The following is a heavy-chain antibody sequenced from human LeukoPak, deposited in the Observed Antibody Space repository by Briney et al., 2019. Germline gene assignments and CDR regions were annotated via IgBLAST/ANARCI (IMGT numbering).Heavy chain of an antibody. Sequence: ASVKVSCKASGYTFTGYYMHWVRQAPGQGLEWMGWINPNSGGTNYEQKFQGRVTMTRDTSISTAYMELSRLRSDDTAVYHCAREGQYSSSWPDYWGQGTLVTVSS. D-gene: IGHD6-13*01. V-gene: IGHV1-2*02. J-gene: IGHJ4*02. CDR2: INPNSGGT. CDR1: GYTFTGYY. CDR3: AREGQYSSSWPDY.